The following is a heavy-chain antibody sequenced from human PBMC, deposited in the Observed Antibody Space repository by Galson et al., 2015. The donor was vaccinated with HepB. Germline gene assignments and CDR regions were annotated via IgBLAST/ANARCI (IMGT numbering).Heavy chain of an antibody. CDR3: ARNPSSYDYYNMDV. Sequence: SLRLSCAASGVTIPSYSMNWVRKAPGKGLEWLAYISACSTTIYYADSVKGRFTISTDNAKNFLYLHMNSLRGEDTAVYYCARNPSSYDYYNMDVWGHGTTVTVSS. J-gene: IGHJ6*02. CDR1: GVTIPSYS. CDR2: ISACSTTI. V-gene: IGHV3-48*01.